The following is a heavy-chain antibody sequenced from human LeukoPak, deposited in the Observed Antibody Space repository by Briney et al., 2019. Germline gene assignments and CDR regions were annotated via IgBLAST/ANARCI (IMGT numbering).Heavy chain of an antibody. D-gene: IGHD2-21*01. Sequence: GGSLRLSCAASGLTVSSNYMSWVRQAPGKGLEWVSVIYSGGSTYYADSVKGRFTISRDNSKNTLYLQMNSLRAEDTAVYYCARDLLGYYFDYWGQGTLVTVSS. CDR1: GLTVSSNY. V-gene: IGHV3-53*01. J-gene: IGHJ4*02. CDR2: IYSGGST. CDR3: ARDLLGYYFDY.